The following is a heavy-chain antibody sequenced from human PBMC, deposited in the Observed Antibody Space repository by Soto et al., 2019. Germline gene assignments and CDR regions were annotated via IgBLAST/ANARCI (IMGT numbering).Heavy chain of an antibody. CDR3: ARGASPNGMDV. CDR1: GFTFSSYG. CDR2: IWYDGSNK. J-gene: IGHJ6*02. V-gene: IGHV3-33*01. Sequence: QVQLVESGGGVVQPGRSLRLSCAASGFTFSSYGMHWVRQAPGKGLEWVAVIWYDGSNKYYADSVKGRFTISRDNSKNTLYLQMNSLRAEDTAVYYCARGASPNGMDVWGQGTTVTVSS.